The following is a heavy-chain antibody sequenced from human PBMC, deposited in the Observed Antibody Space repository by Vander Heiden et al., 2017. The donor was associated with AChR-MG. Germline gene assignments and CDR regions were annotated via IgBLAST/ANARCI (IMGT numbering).Heavy chain of an antibody. D-gene: IGHD6-25*01. J-gene: IGHJ4*02. CDR1: GFTFSSYA. CDR3: ARGAAADYFDY. Sequence: QVQLVESGGGVVQPGRSLTLSWAASGFTFSSYAMHWVRQAPGKGLEWVAVISYDGSNKYYADSVKGRFTISRDNSKNTLYLQMNSLRAEDTAVYYCARGAAADYFDYWGQGTLVTVSS. V-gene: IGHV3-30-3*01. CDR2: ISYDGSNK.